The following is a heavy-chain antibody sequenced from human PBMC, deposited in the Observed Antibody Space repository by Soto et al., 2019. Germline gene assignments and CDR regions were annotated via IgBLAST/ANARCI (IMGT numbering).Heavy chain of an antibody. J-gene: IGHJ4*02. CDR2: IWYDGSNK. Sequence: GGSLRLSCAASGFTFSSYGMHWVRQAPGKGLEWVAVIWYDGSNKYYADSVKGRFTISRDNSKNTLYLQMNSLRAEDTAVYYCARLLAVADFDYWGQGTLVTVSS. V-gene: IGHV3-33*01. D-gene: IGHD6-19*01. CDR3: ARLLAVADFDY. CDR1: GFTFSSYG.